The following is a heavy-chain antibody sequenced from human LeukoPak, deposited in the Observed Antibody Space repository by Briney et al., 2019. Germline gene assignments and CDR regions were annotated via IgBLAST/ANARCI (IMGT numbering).Heavy chain of an antibody. V-gene: IGHV4-39*07. Sequence: PSETLSLTCTVSGGSISSSSYYWGWIRQPPGKGLEWIGSIYYSGSTYYNPSLKSRVTISVDTSKNQFSLKLSSVTAADTAVYYCAREAAAGTGDYWGQGTLVTVSS. CDR1: GGSISSSSYY. CDR2: IYYSGST. D-gene: IGHD6-13*01. CDR3: AREAAAGTGDY. J-gene: IGHJ4*02.